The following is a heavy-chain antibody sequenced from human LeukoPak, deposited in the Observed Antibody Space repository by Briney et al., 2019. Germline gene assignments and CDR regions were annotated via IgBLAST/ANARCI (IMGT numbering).Heavy chain of an antibody. Sequence: GGSLRLSCTASGFTFSDYWMHWVRQAPGKGLVWVSRINSDGSRTNYADCVKGRFTISRDNAKDTVFLQMDSLRAEDAAVYYCARVITGSTYGQFDYWGQGALATVSS. CDR3: ARVITGSTYGQFDY. D-gene: IGHD5-18*01. CDR2: INSDGSRT. J-gene: IGHJ4*02. CDR1: GFTFSDYW. V-gene: IGHV3-74*01.